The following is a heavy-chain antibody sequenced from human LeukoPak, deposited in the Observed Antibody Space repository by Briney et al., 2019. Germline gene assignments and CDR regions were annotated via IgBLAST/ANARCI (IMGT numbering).Heavy chain of an antibody. CDR3: ARGYDFWSGYSFDY. CDR1: GFTFINYG. D-gene: IGHD3-3*01. J-gene: IGHJ4*02. CDR2: ISGSTGSL. V-gene: IGHV3-23*01. Sequence: RGSLRLSCEGSGFTFINYGMTWVRQAPGKGLEWISAISGSTGSLYYADSVKGRFTVSRDNSKNSLYLQMDNLRVEDTAVYYCARGYDFWSGYSFDYWGQGALVTVSS.